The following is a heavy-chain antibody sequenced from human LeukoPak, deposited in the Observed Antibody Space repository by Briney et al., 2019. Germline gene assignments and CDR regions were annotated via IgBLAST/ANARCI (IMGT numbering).Heavy chain of an antibody. CDR3: ARDAATGITGTNWFDP. J-gene: IGHJ5*02. Sequence: PGGSLRLSCAASGFTFSSYSMNWVRQAPGKELEWVSSISSSSSYIYYADPVKGRFTISRDNAKNSLYLQMNSLRAEDTAVYYCARDAATGITGTNWFDPWGQGTLVTVSS. CDR2: ISSSSSYI. D-gene: IGHD1-7*01. V-gene: IGHV3-21*01. CDR1: GFTFSSYS.